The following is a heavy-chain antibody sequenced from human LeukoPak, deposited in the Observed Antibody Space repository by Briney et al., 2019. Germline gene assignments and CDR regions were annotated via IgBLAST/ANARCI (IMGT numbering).Heavy chain of an antibody. J-gene: IGHJ3*02. V-gene: IGHV1-69*05. Sequence: SVKVSCKASGGTFSSYAISWVRQAPGQGLEWMGRIIPIFGTANYAQKFQGRVTITTDESTSTAYMELSSLRSEDTAVYYCARGGYYYDSSGLSGAFDIWGQGTMVTVSS. D-gene: IGHD3-22*01. CDR1: GGTFSSYA. CDR2: IIPIFGTA. CDR3: ARGGYYYDSSGLSGAFDI.